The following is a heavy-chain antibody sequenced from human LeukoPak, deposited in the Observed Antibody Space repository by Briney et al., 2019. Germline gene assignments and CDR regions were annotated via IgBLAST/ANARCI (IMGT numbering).Heavy chain of an antibody. V-gene: IGHV3-7*01. CDR2: IKEDGGEQ. CDR3: ARDRAVAGLFDN. D-gene: IGHD6-19*01. Sequence: GGSLRLSCAASGFTFSSYWMSWVRQTPGKGLEWVANIKEDGGEQNYVDSVEGRFTISRDNTKNSVFLQMNSLRAEVTAVYYCARDRAVAGLFDNWGQGTLVTVSS. J-gene: IGHJ4*02. CDR1: GFTFSSYW.